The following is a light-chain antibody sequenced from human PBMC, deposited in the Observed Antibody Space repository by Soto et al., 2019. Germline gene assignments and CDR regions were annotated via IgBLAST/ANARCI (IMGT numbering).Light chain of an antibody. V-gene: IGKV1-33*01. J-gene: IGKJ5*01. CDR1: QDISNY. CDR2: DAS. CDR3: QQYDNPSIT. Sequence: DIQMTQSPSSLSASVGDRVTITCQASQDISNYLNWYQQKPGKAPKLLIYDASNLETGVPSRFSGSGSATDFTFTISSLQPEDIATYYCQQYDNPSITFGQGTRLEIK.